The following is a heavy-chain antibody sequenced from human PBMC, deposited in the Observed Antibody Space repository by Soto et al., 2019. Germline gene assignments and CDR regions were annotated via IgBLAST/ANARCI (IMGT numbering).Heavy chain of an antibody. Sequence: QVQLVQSGAEVKKPGASVKVSCKASGYTFTSYAMHWVRQAPGQRLEWMGWINAGNGNTKYSQKFQGRVTITRDTSASTGYMELSSLRSEDTAVYYCARDQAYYDILTGLDYWGQGTLVTVSS. J-gene: IGHJ4*02. CDR1: GYTFTSYA. CDR3: ARDQAYYDILTGLDY. V-gene: IGHV1-3*01. CDR2: INAGNGNT. D-gene: IGHD3-9*01.